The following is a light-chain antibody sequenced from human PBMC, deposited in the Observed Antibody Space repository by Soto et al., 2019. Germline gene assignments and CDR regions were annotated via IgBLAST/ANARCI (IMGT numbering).Light chain of an antibody. CDR2: DAS. CDR1: QSVSSN. Sequence: EIVMTQSAATLSVSPEERATLSCRASQSVSSNLAWYQQKPGQAPRLLIYDASTRATGIPARFSGSGSGTEFTLTICSLQSEDFAVYYCQQYNNWPKTFGQGTKVDIK. V-gene: IGKV3-15*01. CDR3: QQYNNWPKT. J-gene: IGKJ1*01.